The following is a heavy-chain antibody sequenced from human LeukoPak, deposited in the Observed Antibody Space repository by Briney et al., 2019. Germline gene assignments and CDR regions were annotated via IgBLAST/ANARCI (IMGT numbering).Heavy chain of an antibody. Sequence: ASVKVSCKVSGYTLTELSMHWVRQAPGKGLEWMGGFDPEDGETIYAQKFQGRVTMTEDTSTDTAYMELSSLRSEDTDVYYCATAPPYYYGSGSYSPWGQGTLVTVSS. D-gene: IGHD3-10*01. CDR1: GYTLTELS. V-gene: IGHV1-24*01. CDR2: FDPEDGET. J-gene: IGHJ5*02. CDR3: ATAPPYYYGSGSYSP.